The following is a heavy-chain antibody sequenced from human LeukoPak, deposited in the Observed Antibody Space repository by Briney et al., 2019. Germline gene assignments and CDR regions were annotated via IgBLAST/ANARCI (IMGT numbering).Heavy chain of an antibody. V-gene: IGHV1-2*02. D-gene: IGHD3-22*01. CDR3: ARADSGYYPSFDY. Sequence: ASVKVSCKASGYTFTGYYMRWVRQAPGQGLEWMGWINPNSGGTNYAQKFQGRVTITRDTSISTAYMELSRLRSDDTAVYYCARADSGYYPSFDYWGQGTLVTVSS. CDR1: GYTFTGYY. J-gene: IGHJ4*02. CDR2: INPNSGGT.